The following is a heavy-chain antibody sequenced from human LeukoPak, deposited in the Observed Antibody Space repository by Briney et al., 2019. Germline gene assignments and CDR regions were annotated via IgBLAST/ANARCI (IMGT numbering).Heavy chain of an antibody. CDR3: ECSNGNWFDP. D-gene: IGHD4-11*01. Sequence: PSETLSLTCTVSGGSISSYYWSWIRQPPGKGLEWIGYIYYSGSTNYNPSLKSRVTISVDTSKNQFSLKLSSVTAADTAVYYCECSNGNWFDPWGQGTLVTVSS. CDR2: IYYSGST. CDR1: GGSISSYY. V-gene: IGHV4-59*01. J-gene: IGHJ5*02.